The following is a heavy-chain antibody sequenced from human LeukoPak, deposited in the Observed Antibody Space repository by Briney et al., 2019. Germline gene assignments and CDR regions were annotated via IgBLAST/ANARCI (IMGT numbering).Heavy chain of an antibody. D-gene: IGHD2-21*02. CDR1: GYSFSTFD. CDR2: MNPNSGNT. V-gene: IGHV1-8*01. Sequence: GASVKVSCKASGYSFSTFDINWVRQAPGQGSEWMGWMNPNSGNTGYAQKFQGRVTLTRSTSMTTAYMELSSLRSEDTAVYYCARGWLAETTVVTPYNYWGQGTLVTVSS. CDR3: ARGWLAETTVVTPYNY. J-gene: IGHJ4*02.